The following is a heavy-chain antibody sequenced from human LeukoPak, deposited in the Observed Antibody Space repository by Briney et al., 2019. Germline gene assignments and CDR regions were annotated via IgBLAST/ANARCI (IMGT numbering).Heavy chain of an antibody. CDR1: GFTFSSYS. J-gene: IGHJ4*02. V-gene: IGHV3-21*01. Sequence: GGSLRLSCAASGFTFSSYSMNWVRQAPGKGLEWVSSISSSSRYIYYADSVKGRFTISRDNAKNSLYLQMNSLRAEDTAVYYCARALRRCSGGSCYLDYWGQGTLVTVSS. D-gene: IGHD2-15*01. CDR3: ARALRRCSGGSCYLDY. CDR2: ISSSSRYI.